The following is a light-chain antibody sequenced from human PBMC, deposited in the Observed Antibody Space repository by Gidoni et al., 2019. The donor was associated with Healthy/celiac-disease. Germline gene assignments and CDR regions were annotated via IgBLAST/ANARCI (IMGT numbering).Light chain of an antibody. CDR3: QQRSNWPSTWT. CDR1: QSVSSY. V-gene: IGKV3-11*01. Sequence: EIVLTQSPATLSLSPGERATHSCRASQSVSSYLAWYQQKPGQAPRLLIYDASNRATGIPARFSGSGSGTDFTLTISSREPEDCAVYYCQQRSNWPSTWTFGQGTKVEIK. CDR2: DAS. J-gene: IGKJ1*01.